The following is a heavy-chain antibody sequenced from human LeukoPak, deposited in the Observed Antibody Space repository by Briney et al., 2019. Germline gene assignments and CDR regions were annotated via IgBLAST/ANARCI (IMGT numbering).Heavy chain of an antibody. J-gene: IGHJ6*03. CDR3: ARTTMVRGTYYMGV. CDR1: GGSISSSSYY. Sequence: SETLSLTCTVSGGSISSSSYYWSWIRQPPGKGLEWIGCIYYSGYTNYKSSLKSRVTISVDTSKNQFSLKLSSVTAADTAVYYCARTTMVRGTYYMGVWGKGTTVTVSS. D-gene: IGHD3-10*01. CDR2: IYYSGYT. V-gene: IGHV4-61*01.